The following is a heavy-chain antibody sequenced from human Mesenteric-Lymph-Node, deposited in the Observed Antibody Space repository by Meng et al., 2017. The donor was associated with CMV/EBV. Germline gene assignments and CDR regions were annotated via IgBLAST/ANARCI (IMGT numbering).Heavy chain of an antibody. CDR1: GPISSNNW. V-gene: IGHV4-4*01. J-gene: IGHJ6*02. D-gene: IGHD2/OR15-2a*01. CDR3: AREWGGQSPSMTGMDV. CDR2: VIHSGGT. Sequence: GPISSNNWWSWVRQPPGKGLEWIGEVIHSGGTNYNPSLKSRVTISVDKSMNHFSLKLNSVTAADTAVYFCAREWGGQSPSMTGMDVWGQGTTVTVSS.